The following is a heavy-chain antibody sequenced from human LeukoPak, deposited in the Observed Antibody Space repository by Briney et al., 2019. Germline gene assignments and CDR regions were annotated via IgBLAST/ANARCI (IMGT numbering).Heavy chain of an antibody. J-gene: IGHJ6*02. D-gene: IGHD2-8*01. CDR3: AGGGGYCINGVCYSNYYGMDV. CDR1: GGSISSYY. Sequence: SETLSLTCTVSGGSISSYYWTWIRQPPGKGLEWTGYIYYSGSTNCNPSLKSRVTMFVDTSKNQFSLRLTSVTAADTAVYYCAGGGGYCINGVCYSNYYGMDVWGQGTTVTVSS. V-gene: IGHV4-59*01. CDR2: IYYSGST.